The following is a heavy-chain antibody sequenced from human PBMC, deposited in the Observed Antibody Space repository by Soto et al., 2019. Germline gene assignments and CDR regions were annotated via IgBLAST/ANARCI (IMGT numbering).Heavy chain of an antibody. V-gene: IGHV3-21*01. CDR1: GFTFSSYS. D-gene: IGHD3-10*01. Sequence: GSLRLSCAASGFTFSSYSMNWVRQAPGKGLEWVSSISSSSSYIYYADSVKGRFTISRDNAKNSLYLQMNSLRAEDTAVYYCAREMGRGITMVRGVDYGMDVWGQGTTVTVSS. CDR3: AREMGRGITMVRGVDYGMDV. J-gene: IGHJ6*02. CDR2: ISSSSSYI.